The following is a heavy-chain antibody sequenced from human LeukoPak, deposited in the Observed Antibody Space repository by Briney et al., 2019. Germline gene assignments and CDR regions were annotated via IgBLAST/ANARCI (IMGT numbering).Heavy chain of an antibody. CDR3: ARGDTSGWYFDD. J-gene: IGHJ4*02. Sequence: GGSLRLPCTAPGSRFDDHGMAWVRQGPGKGLYWVCGINWNGGSTGYADSVKGRFTISRDNAKNSLYLQMNSLRADDTALYYCARGDTSGWYFDDWGQGTLVTVSS. V-gene: IGHV3-20*04. CDR1: GSRFDDHG. D-gene: IGHD6-19*01. CDR2: INWNGGST.